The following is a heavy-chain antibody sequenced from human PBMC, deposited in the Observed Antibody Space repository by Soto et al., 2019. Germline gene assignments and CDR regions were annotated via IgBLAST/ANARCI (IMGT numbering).Heavy chain of an antibody. CDR3: ARDDDYCDNVLDY. J-gene: IGHJ4*02. D-gene: IGHD4-17*01. CDR2: IINDGREQ. V-gene: IGHV3-33*05. CDR1: GFTFGRHG. Sequence: QAPPVEPGGGVVQHARSLRLSCAASGFTFGRHGMHWVRQAPGKGLGWVGVIINDGREQHYGDSLRGRFTISRDNSKKTLFLQNNSLRAEDTAVYYCARDDDYCDNVLDYWGQGTLVTVSS.